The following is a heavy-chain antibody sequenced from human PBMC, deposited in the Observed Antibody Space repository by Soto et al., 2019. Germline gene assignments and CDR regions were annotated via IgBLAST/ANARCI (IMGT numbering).Heavy chain of an antibody. CDR2: ISREGTNF. CDR1: GFTFGDYY. CDR3: ARDRAMATMTFDS. Sequence: PGGSLRLSCAASGFTFGDYYMAWIRQPPGKGPKWISFISREGTNFFYEESVKGRFTISRDNARNSLSLEMTSLTAEDTAVYYCARDRAMATMTFDSWGPGSLVTVSS. J-gene: IGHJ4*02. D-gene: IGHD5-12*01. V-gene: IGHV3-11*01.